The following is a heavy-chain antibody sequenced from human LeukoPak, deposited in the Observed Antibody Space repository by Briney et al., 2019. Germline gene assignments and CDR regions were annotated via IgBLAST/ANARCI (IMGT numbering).Heavy chain of an antibody. CDR3: AKDSGIAVAGTLRAFDI. CDR1: GFTFSSYG. Sequence: GGSLRLSCAASGFTFSSYGMHWVRQAPGKGPECVAVISYDGSNKYFADSVKGRFTISRDNSKNTLYLQMNSLRAEDTAVYYCAKDSGIAVAGTLRAFDIWGQGTMVTVSS. J-gene: IGHJ3*02. D-gene: IGHD6-19*01. CDR2: ISYDGSNK. V-gene: IGHV3-30*18.